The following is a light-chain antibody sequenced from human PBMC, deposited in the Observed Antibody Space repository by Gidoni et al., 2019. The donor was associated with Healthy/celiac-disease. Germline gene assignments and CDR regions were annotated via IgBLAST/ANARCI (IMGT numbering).Light chain of an antibody. CDR1: QSISSY. Sequence: DIQMTQSPSSLSASVGDRVTITCRASQSISSYLNWYQQKPGKAPKLLLYAASSLQSGVPSRFSGSGSGTDFTLTSSSLQPEDFATYYCQQSYSTRYTFGQGTKLEIK. J-gene: IGKJ2*01. CDR3: QQSYSTRYT. V-gene: IGKV1-39*01. CDR2: AAS.